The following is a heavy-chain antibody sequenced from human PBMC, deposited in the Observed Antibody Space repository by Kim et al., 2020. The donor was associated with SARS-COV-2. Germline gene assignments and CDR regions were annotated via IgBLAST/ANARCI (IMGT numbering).Heavy chain of an antibody. CDR2: IYYSGST. V-gene: IGHV4-31*03. J-gene: IGHJ4*02. Sequence: SETLSLTCTVSGGSISSGGYYWSWIRQHPGKGLEWIGYIYYSGSTYYNPSLKSRVTISVDTSKNQFSLKLSSVTAADTAVYYCARKRKGFGELFDYWGQGTLVTVSS. D-gene: IGHD3-10*01. CDR1: GGSISSGGYY. CDR3: ARKRKGFGELFDY.